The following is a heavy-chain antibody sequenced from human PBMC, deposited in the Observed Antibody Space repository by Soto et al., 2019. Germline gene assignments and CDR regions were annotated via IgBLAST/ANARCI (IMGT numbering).Heavy chain of an antibody. V-gene: IGHV3-23*04. CDR3: AKWSYLDY. CDR2: ISGSDGKT. Sequence: DVRLAESGGGLVQPGGSLRLSCTTSGFSFASFAMTWVRQAPGKGLEWVATISGSDGKTYYADSVKGRFSISRDNSRNTHYLQMNSLRADDTAIYYCAKWSYLDYWGQGTRVTVAS. CDR1: GFSFASFA. D-gene: IGHD3-3*01. J-gene: IGHJ4*02.